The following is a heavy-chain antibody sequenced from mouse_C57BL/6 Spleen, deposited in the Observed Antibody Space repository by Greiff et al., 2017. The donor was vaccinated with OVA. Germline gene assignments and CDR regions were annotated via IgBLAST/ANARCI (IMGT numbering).Heavy chain of an antibody. CDR3: ARKVVASSYWYFDV. Sequence: SVQQSCKASGYTFTSYWMQWVKQRPGQGLEWIGEIDPSDSYTNYNQKFKGKATLTVDTSSSTAYMQLSSLTSEDSAVYYCARKVVASSYWYFDVWGTGTTVTVSS. CDR1: GYTFTSYW. CDR2: IDPSDSYT. V-gene: IGHV1-50*01. J-gene: IGHJ1*03. D-gene: IGHD1-1*01.